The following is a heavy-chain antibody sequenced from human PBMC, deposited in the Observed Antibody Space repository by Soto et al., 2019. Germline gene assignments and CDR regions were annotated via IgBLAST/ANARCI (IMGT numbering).Heavy chain of an antibody. Sequence: QVQLVQSGAEVKTPGSSVKVSCKASGGTLSDDAISWVRQAPGQGREWMGGIMPTVDSANYAQNFQGRLTISADESTSTANLELSSMRSEETAVYYCAVAAVREIMAQESSGMAVWGQGTTVIVSS. D-gene: IGHD3-10*01. V-gene: IGHV1-69*01. J-gene: IGHJ6*02. CDR3: AVAAVREIMAQESSGMAV. CDR1: GGTLSDDA. CDR2: IMPTVDSA.